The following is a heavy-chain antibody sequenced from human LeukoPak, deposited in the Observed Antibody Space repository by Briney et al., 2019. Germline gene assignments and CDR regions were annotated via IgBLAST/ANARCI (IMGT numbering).Heavy chain of an antibody. J-gene: IGHJ5*02. D-gene: IGHD5-24*01. V-gene: IGHV3-7*01. CDR3: ARPRWLQFGPHDS. CDR1: GFTFSSYD. Sequence: QTGGSLRLSCAVSGFTFSSYDMPWVRQAPDKGLEWVANINQGGNEKHYVDSVKGRFTISRDNAKNSLYLQMNSLRAEDTAIYYCARPRWLQFGPHDSWGQGSLVTVSS. CDR2: INQGGNEK.